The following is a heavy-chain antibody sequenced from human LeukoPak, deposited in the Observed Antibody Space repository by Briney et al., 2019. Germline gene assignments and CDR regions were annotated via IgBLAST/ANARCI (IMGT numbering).Heavy chain of an antibody. CDR2: ISTYNGNT. Sequence: ASVKISCKASGYTFNSYYMHWVRQAPGQGLEWLGWISTYNGNTNYAQRLQGRVTMTTDTSTSTAYMELRSLRSDDTAVYYCARDSSGPDDAFDIWGQGTMVTVSS. D-gene: IGHD3-22*01. J-gene: IGHJ3*02. CDR3: ARDSSGPDDAFDI. V-gene: IGHV1-18*04. CDR1: GYTFNSYY.